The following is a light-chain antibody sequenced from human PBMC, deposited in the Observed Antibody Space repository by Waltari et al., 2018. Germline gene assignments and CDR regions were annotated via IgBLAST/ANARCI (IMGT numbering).Light chain of an antibody. CDR1: ALPRQY. CDR2: QDK. CDR3: QSADTSIANVV. V-gene: IGLV3-25*03. Sequence: SFVLTQPPSVSVSPGQTARNTCPGEALPRQYCYWYQQRPGPAPLLLIFQDKERPSGIPERFSGSSSGTTVTLTITSVQAEDEADYFCQSADTSIANVVFGGGTKLTVL. J-gene: IGLJ3*02.